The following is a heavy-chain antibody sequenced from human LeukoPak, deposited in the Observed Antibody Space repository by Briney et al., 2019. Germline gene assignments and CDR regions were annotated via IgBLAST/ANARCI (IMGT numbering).Heavy chain of an antibody. D-gene: IGHD6-13*01. CDR1: GGSISSYY. V-gene: IGHV4-4*07. CDR2: IYTSGST. J-gene: IGHJ6*02. Sequence: SETLSLTCTVSGGSISSYYWSWIRQPAGKGLEWIGRIYTSGSTNYNPSLKSRVTMSVDTSKNQFSLKLGSVTAADTAVYYCARGGLAAAGPNPNYYYYYGMDVWGQGTTVTVSS. CDR3: ARGGLAAAGPNPNYYYYYGMDV.